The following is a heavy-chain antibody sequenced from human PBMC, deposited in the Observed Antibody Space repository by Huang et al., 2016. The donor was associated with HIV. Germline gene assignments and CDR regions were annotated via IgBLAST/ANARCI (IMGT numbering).Heavy chain of an antibody. CDR1: GDFISSTNYY. J-gene: IGHJ4*02. Sequence: QLQLQESGPGQVKPSETLSLTCTVSGDFISSTNYYWGWIRQSPGKVLEWVGSVYQSGSTNYNPSLKSRVTLSVDTSRNQFSLRLNAVTAADTAVYYGASQHIGAAATWFWGRGTQVAVSS. CDR2: VYQSGST. D-gene: IGHD6-13*01. CDR3: ASQHIGAAATWF. V-gene: IGHV4-39*01.